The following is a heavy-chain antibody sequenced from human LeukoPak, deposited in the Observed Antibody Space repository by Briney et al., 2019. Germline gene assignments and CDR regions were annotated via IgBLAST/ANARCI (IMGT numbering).Heavy chain of an antibody. CDR3: ARRGYDCSSTSCYIRWFDP. Sequence: PGGSLRLSCAASGFTFSDYYMSWIRQAPGKGLEWVSYISSSGSTIYYADSVKGRFTISRDNAKNSLYLQMNSLRAEDTAVYYCARRGYDCSSTSCYIRWFDPWGQETLVTVSS. D-gene: IGHD2-2*02. J-gene: IGHJ5*02. V-gene: IGHV3-11*01. CDR1: GFTFSDYY. CDR2: ISSSGSTI.